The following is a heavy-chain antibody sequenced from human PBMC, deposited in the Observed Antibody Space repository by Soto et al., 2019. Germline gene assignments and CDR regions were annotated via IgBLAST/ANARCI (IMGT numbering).Heavy chain of an antibody. V-gene: IGHV4-59*01. J-gene: IGHJ5*02. CDR1: GGSISSYY. CDR3: ARVAYGFGELSSFSWFDP. Sequence: SETLSLTCTVSGGSISSYYWSWIRQPPGKGLEWIGYIYYSGSTNYNPSLKSRVTISVDTSKNQFSLKLSSVTAADTAVYYCARVAYGFGELSSFSWFDPWGQGTLVTVSS. CDR2: IYYSGST. D-gene: IGHD3-10*01.